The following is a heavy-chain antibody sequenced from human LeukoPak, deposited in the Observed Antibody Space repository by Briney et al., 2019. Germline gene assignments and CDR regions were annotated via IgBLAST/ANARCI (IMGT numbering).Heavy chain of an antibody. J-gene: IGHJ4*02. Sequence: PSETLSLTCTVSGGSISSSSYSWGWIRQPPGKGLEWIGRIYYSVSTYYNPSLKSRVTISVDTSKNQFSLKLSSVTAADTAVYYCAMGWAIFGVVTKGGFDYWGQGTLVTVSS. CDR3: AMGWAIFGVVTKGGFDY. CDR2: IYYSVST. V-gene: IGHV4-39*01. D-gene: IGHD3-3*01. CDR1: GGSISSSSYS.